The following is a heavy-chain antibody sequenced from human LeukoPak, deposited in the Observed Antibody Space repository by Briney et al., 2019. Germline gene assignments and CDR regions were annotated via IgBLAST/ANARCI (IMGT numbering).Heavy chain of an antibody. CDR2: ISSSSSYI. Sequence: GGSLRLSCAASGFTFSSYSMNWVRQAPGKGLEWVSSISSSSSYIYYADSVKGRSTISRDNAKNSLYLQMNSLRAEDTAVYYCARASEEEDPVAGIEASYFDIWGQGTMVTVSS. CDR3: ARASEEEDPVAGIEASYFDI. J-gene: IGHJ3*02. CDR1: GFTFSSYS. D-gene: IGHD6-19*01. V-gene: IGHV3-21*01.